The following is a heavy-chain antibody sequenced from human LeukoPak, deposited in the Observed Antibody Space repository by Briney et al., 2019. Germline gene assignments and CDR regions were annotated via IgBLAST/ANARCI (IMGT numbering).Heavy chain of an antibody. D-gene: IGHD5-18*01. CDR1: GFTLSSYW. CDR2: INSDGSDT. CDR3: AKDSASYGRFDY. Sequence: GGSLRLSCAASGFTLSSYWMHWVRQAPGKGLVWVSRINSDGSDTTYADSAKGRFTISRDNSKNTLYLQMNSLRAEDTAVYYCAKDSASYGRFDYWGQGTLVTVSS. J-gene: IGHJ4*02. V-gene: IGHV3-74*01.